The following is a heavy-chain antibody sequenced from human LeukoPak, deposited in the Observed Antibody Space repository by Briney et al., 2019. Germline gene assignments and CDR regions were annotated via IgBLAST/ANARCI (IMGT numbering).Heavy chain of an antibody. Sequence: VASVKVSCKASGYTFTGYYMHWVRQAPGQGLEWMGWINAKSGGTKYAQKFQGRVTMTRDTSISPAYMELSRLRFDDTAVYYCARSVEPWRVVVEYFQHWGQGTLVTVSS. CDR2: INAKSGGT. CDR1: GYTFTGYY. D-gene: IGHD6-19*01. CDR3: ARSVEPWRVVVEYFQH. V-gene: IGHV1-2*02. J-gene: IGHJ1*01.